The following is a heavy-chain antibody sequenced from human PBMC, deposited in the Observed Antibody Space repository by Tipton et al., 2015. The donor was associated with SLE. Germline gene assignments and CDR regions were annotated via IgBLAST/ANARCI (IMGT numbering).Heavy chain of an antibody. V-gene: IGHV4-31*03. CDR2: TYYSGNT. J-gene: IGHJ2*01. D-gene: IGHD5-12*01. CDR1: GGSISSGGYY. Sequence: TLSLTCTVSGGSISSGGYYWSWIRQHPGKGLEWIGYTYYSGNTYSNPSLKSRVTISVDTSENQFSLKLSPVTAADTAVYYCARDAKCPITSAEYFDLWGRGTQVTVSS. CDR3: ARDAKCPITSAEYFDL.